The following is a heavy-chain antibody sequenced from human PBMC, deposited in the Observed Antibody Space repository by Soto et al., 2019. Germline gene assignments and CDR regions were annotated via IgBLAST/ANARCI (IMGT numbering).Heavy chain of an antibody. J-gene: IGHJ4*02. CDR2: INPSGGST. CDR3: ARKLPAPTYYYDSSGSFDH. D-gene: IGHD3-22*01. V-gene: IGHV1-46*03. CDR1: GYTFTSYY. Sequence: ASVKVSCKASGYTFTSYYMHWVRQAPGQGLEWMGIINPSGGSTSYAQKFQGRVTMTRDTSTSTVYMELSSLRSEDTAVYYCARKLPAPTYYYDSSGSFDHWVQGTLVTVPS.